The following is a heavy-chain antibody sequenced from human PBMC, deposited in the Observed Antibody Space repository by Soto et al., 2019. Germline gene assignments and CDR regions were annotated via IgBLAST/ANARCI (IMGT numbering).Heavy chain of an antibody. CDR3: ARMSIAARPNHYYYYYGMDV. V-gene: IGHV1-69*01. J-gene: IGHJ6*02. CDR1: GGTFGSYA. Sequence: QVQLVQSGAEVKKPGSSVKVSCKASGGTFGSYAISWVRQAPGQGLEWMGGIIPIFGTANYAQKFQGRVTITADESTSTAYMELSSLRSEDTAVYYCARMSIAARPNHYYYYYGMDVWGQGTTVTVSS. CDR2: IIPIFGTA. D-gene: IGHD6-6*01.